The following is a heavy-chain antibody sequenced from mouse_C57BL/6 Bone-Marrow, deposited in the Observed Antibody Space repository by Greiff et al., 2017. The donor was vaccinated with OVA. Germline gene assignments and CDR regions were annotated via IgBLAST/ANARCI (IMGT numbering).Heavy chain of an antibody. Sequence: DVMLVESGGGLVQPGGSMKLSCVASGFTFSNYWMNWVRQSPEQGLEWVAQIRLKSDNYATHYAESVKGRFTISRGESKSSVYLQMNNLSAEDTGIYYCTRYGSSQGYFDYWGQGTTRTVSS. D-gene: IGHD1-1*01. CDR2: IRLKSDNYAT. CDR1: GFTFSNYW. CDR3: TRYGSSQGYFDY. J-gene: IGHJ2*01. V-gene: IGHV6-3*01.